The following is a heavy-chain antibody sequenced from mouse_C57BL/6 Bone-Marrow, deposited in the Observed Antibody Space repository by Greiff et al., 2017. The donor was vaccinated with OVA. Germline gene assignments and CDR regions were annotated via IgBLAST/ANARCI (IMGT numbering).Heavy chain of an antibody. V-gene: IGHV5-17*01. CDR3: ARLYSVDY. J-gene: IGHJ2*01. CDR1: GFTFSDYG. Sequence: EVHLVESGGGLVKPGGSLTLSCAASGFTFSDYGMHWVRQAPEKGLEWVAYISSGSSTIYSADTVKGRFRISSDNAKNSLYVQRTCQRSDDTAKYYGARLYSVDYWGQGTTLTVSS. CDR2: ISSGSSTI. D-gene: IGHD2-1*01.